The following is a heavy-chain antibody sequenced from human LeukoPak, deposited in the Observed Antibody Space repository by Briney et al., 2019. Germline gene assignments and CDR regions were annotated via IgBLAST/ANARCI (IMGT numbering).Heavy chain of an antibody. CDR1: GGSISSYY. Sequence: PSETLSLTCTVSGGSISSYYWSWIRQPPGKGLEWIGYIYYSGSTNYNPSLKSRVTISVDTSENQFSLKLSSVTAADTAVYYCARDFEAAAGTFVLDYWGQGTLVTVSS. V-gene: IGHV4-59*01. CDR3: ARDFEAAAGTFVLDY. J-gene: IGHJ4*02. CDR2: IYYSGST. D-gene: IGHD6-13*01.